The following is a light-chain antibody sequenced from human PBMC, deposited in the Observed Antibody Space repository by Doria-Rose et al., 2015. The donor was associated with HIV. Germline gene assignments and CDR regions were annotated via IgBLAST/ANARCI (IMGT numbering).Light chain of an antibody. CDR1: QRVKSSY. J-gene: IGKJ5*01. V-gene: IGKV3-20*01. CDR3: QQYGTSRGT. CDR2: DAS. Sequence: TQSPGTLSLSPGERATLSCRASQRVKSSYLAWYQQEPGQAPSLLIYDASYRATGIPDRFSGSGSGTDFTLTISRLEPEDVAVYYCQQYGTSRGTFGQGTRLEIK.